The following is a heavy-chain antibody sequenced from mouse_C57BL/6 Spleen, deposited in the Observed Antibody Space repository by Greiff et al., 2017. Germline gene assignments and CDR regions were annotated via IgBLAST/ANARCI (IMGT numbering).Heavy chain of an antibody. V-gene: IGHV1-80*01. Sequence: QVQLQQSGAELVKPGASVKISCKASGYAFSSYWMNWVKQRPGTGLEWIGQIYPGDGDTNYNGKFKGKATLTADKSSSTAYMQLSSLTSEDSAVYFCARSPSGTGYAMDYWGQGTSVTVSS. CDR2: IYPGDGDT. D-gene: IGHD3-1*01. CDR1: GYAFSSYW. CDR3: ARSPSGTGYAMDY. J-gene: IGHJ4*01.